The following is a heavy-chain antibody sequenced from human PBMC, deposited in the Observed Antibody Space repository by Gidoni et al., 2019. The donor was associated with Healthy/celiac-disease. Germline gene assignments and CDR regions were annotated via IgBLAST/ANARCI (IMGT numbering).Heavy chain of an antibody. CDR1: GYTFTGYY. CDR3: ARGEGYCSSTSCQNWFDP. J-gene: IGHJ5*02. CDR2: INPNSGGT. V-gene: IGHV1-2*02. D-gene: IGHD2-2*01. Sequence: QVQLVQSGAEVKKPGASVKVSCKASGYTFTGYYMHWVRQAPGQGLEWMGWINPNSGGTNYAQKFQGRVTMTRETSISTAYMELSRLRSDDTAVYYCARGEGYCSSTSCQNWFDPWGQGTLVTVSS.